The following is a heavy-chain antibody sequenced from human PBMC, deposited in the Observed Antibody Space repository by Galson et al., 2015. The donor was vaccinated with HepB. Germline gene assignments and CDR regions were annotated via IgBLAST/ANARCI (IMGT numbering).Heavy chain of an antibody. Sequence: QSGAEVKKPGESLKISCKGSGYSFTSYWIGWVRQMPGKGLEWMGIIYPGDSDTRYSPSFQGQVTISADKSISTAYLQWSSLKASDTAMYYCARRGRGYCSGTRCSTYYFDYWGQGTLVTVSS. J-gene: IGHJ4*02. CDR3: ARRGRGYCSGTRCSTYYFDY. CDR2: IYPGDSDT. D-gene: IGHD2-2*01. V-gene: IGHV5-51*01. CDR1: GYSFTSYW.